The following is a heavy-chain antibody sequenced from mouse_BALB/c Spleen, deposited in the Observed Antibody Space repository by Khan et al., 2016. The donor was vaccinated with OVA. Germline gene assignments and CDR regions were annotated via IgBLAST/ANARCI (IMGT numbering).Heavy chain of an antibody. J-gene: IGHJ3*01. CDR3: ARKGYYDYDPFPY. D-gene: IGHD2-4*01. CDR1: GYSITSEYT. CDR2: IRYSGNT. Sequence: EVQLVESGPGLVKPSQSLSLTCTVTGYSITSEYTWNWIRQFPGNKLDWMGFIRYSGNTRYNPSLKSRISITRSTSKNQFFLQLNSVTSEDTATYYCARKGYYDYDPFPYWGQGTLVTVSA. V-gene: IGHV3-2*02.